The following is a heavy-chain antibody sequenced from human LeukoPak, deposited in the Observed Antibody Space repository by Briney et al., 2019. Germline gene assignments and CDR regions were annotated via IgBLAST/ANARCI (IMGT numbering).Heavy chain of an antibody. J-gene: IGHJ5*02. V-gene: IGHV3-23*01. CDR2: ISASGGST. CDR1: GFTFSSYA. CDR3: AKDLPLGYWPRTPLVLNYFDP. D-gene: IGHD2-15*01. Sequence: GGSLRLSCAASGFTFSSYAMSWARQAPGKGLEWVSLISASGGSTYYADSMQGRFTVSRDNSKNTLYLQIDSLRAEDTAVYYCAKDLPLGYWPRTPLVLNYFDPWGQGTLVTVSS.